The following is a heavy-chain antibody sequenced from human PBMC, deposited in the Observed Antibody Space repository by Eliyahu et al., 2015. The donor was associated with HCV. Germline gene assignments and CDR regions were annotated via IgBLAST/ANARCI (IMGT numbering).Heavy chain of an antibody. Sequence: EVQLVQSGAEMKKPGESXRXSCKGSGYIFTTXXXNXVRQMPGKGLEWMGRIDPSDSYTKXXPSFQGHVTISVDKSISTAYLQWSRLKASDTAMYYCARRRYCSSTSCYGRSYYYYGMDVWGQGTTVTVSS. J-gene: IGHJ6*02. D-gene: IGHD2-2*01. CDR1: GYIFTTXX. CDR2: IDPSDSYT. V-gene: IGHV5-10-1*03. CDR3: ARRRYCSSTSCYGRSYYYYGMDV.